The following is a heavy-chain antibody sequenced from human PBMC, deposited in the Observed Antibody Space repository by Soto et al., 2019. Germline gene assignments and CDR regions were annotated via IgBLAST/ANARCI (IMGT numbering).Heavy chain of an antibody. Sequence: GGSLRLSCAAAGLTFSDYYMSWIRQAPGKGLEWVSSISSSGTYTNYADSVKGRFTISRDDAENSLYLQMNSLRAEDTAVYYCVRGTYYYDSTAHYRFDYWGQGTLVTVSS. V-gene: IGHV3-11*06. CDR3: VRGTYYYDSTAHYRFDY. J-gene: IGHJ4*02. D-gene: IGHD3-22*01. CDR1: GLTFSDYY. CDR2: ISSSGTYT.